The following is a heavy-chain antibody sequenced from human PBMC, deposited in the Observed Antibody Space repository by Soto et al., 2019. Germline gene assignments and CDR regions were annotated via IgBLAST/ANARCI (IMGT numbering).Heavy chain of an antibody. CDR3: ARDLGKWGQWLKN. CDR1: GYTFTCYY. Sequence: AXVKVSCKASGYTFTCYYMHWVRQAPGQGLEWMGWINPKSGGTNYAQKFQGWVNMTRDTSISTAYMELSRLKSDDTAAYYCARDLGKWGQWLKNWGQGNLVTVSS. CDR2: INPKSGGT. D-gene: IGHD6-19*01. J-gene: IGHJ4*02. V-gene: IGHV1-2*04.